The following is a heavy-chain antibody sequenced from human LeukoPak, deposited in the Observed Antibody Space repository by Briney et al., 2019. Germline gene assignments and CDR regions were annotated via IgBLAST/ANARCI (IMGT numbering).Heavy chain of an antibody. CDR2: MNPNSGNT. D-gene: IGHD2-8*01. Sequence: GASVKVSCKASGYTFTSYDINWVRQATGQGLEWMGWMNPNSGNTGYAQKFQGRVTMTRNTSISTAHMELSSLRSEDTAVYYCARFPYCTNGVCPPAWGQGTLVTVSS. J-gene: IGHJ4*02. CDR3: ARFPYCTNGVCPPA. V-gene: IGHV1-8*01. CDR1: GYTFTSYD.